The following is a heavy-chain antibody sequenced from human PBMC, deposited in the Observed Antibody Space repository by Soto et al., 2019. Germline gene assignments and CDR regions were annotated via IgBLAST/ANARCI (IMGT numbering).Heavy chain of an antibody. D-gene: IGHD6-19*01. Sequence: ASVKVSCKASGYTFTSYGISWVRQAPGQGLEWMGWISAYNGNTNYAQKLQGRVTMTTDTSTSTSYMELRSLRSDDTAVYYCARDPYSSGWYSVLLAPCGQGTLVTVSS. CDR2: ISAYNGNT. CDR3: ARDPYSSGWYSVLLAP. CDR1: GYTFTSYG. J-gene: IGHJ5*02. V-gene: IGHV1-18*01.